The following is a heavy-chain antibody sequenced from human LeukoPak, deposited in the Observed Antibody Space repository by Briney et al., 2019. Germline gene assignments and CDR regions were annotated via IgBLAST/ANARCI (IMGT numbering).Heavy chain of an antibody. CDR2: ISYDGSNK. CDR3: ARDWASSVWRNWFGP. CDR1: GFTFSSYA. J-gene: IGHJ5*02. Sequence: PGGSLRLSCAASGFTFSSYAMHWVRQAPGKGLEWVAVISYDGSNKYYADSVKGRFTISRDSSDNAVYLQMNSLRAEDSAVYYCARDWASSVWRNWFGPWGQGTRVTVSS. V-gene: IGHV3-30-3*01. D-gene: IGHD6-25*01.